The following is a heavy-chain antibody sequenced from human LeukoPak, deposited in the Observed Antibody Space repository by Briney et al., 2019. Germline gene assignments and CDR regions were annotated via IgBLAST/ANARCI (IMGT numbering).Heavy chain of an antibody. D-gene: IGHD3-10*01. CDR3: TRLGPYGSGVY. J-gene: IGHJ4*02. V-gene: IGHV3-23*01. Sequence: GALRLSCVASGLTFSTYGMKWVRQAPGKGLEWVSAISGDGGSTYYADSVKGRFTISRDNSKNTAYLQMNSLKTEDTAVYYCTRLGPYGSGVYWGQGTLVTVSS. CDR2: ISGDGGST. CDR1: GLTFSTYG.